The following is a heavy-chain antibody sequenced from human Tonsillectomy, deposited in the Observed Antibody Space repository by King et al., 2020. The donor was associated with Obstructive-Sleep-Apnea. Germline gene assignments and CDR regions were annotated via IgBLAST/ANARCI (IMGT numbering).Heavy chain of an antibody. CDR1: GFTVNSNY. CDR3: TRGMYY. CDR2: IYIDGST. J-gene: IGHJ4*02. V-gene: IGHV3-53*04. Sequence: VQLVESGGGLVQPGGSLKLSCAASGFTVNSNYMSWVRQAPGKGLEWVSVIYIDGSTNYADSVKGRFTISRHNSQNTVYLQMDSLRTEDTAVYYCTRGMYYWGQGTLVTVSS.